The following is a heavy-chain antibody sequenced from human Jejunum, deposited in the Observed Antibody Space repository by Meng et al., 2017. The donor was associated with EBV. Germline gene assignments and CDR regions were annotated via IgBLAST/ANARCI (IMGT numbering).Heavy chain of an antibody. Sequence: GLQLTKPGVSVIVSFTASGYTFTSSGINWVRQAPGQGLEWMGWINTNTGYPTYAQDFTGRFVFSLDTSVSTAYLQITSLSTEDNAVYYCARVRPGGGWFDPWGQGTLVTSPQ. D-gene: IGHD2-8*02. J-gene: IGHJ5*02. CDR1: GYTFTSSG. CDR3: ARVRPGGGWFDP. V-gene: IGHV7-4-1*02. CDR2: INTNTGYP.